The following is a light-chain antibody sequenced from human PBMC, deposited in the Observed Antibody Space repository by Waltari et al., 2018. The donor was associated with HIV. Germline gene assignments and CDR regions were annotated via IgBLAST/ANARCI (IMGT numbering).Light chain of an antibody. CDR2: EVY. Sequence: QSALTQPAYVSGSPGPSLTISCTGPTSDADSFDYVSWYQQPPGKVPTLIIYEVYFRASGVSNRFSASKSGNTTSLTISGRQAEDEAVYYCGSYTATNSMVFGGGTKLTVL. CDR3: GSYTATNSMV. CDR1: TSDADSFDY. V-gene: IGLV2-14*01. J-gene: IGLJ3*02.